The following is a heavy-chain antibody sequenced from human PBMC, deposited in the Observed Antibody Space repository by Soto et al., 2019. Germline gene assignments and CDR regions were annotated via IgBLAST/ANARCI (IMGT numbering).Heavy chain of an antibody. J-gene: IGHJ5*02. CDR3: ARSLPYDFWSGYPNWFDP. CDR1: GFTFSDYY. V-gene: IGHV3-11*01. D-gene: IGHD3-3*01. CDR2: ISDSGSTI. Sequence: GGSLRLSCAASGFTFSDYYMSWIRQAPGKGLEWVSYISDSGSTISYADSVKGRFTISRDNSKTKNSLYLQMNSLRAEDTAVYYCARSLPYDFWSGYPNWFDPWGQGTLVTVSS.